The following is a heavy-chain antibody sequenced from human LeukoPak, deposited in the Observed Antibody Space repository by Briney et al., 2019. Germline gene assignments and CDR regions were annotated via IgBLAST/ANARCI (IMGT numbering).Heavy chain of an antibody. J-gene: IGHJ6*02. CDR1: GFTVSSSY. CDR3: ARATMLGYYYGLDV. CDR2: LYSGGST. V-gene: IGHV3-66*01. D-gene: IGHD3-10*02. Sequence: GGSLRLSCVGSGFTVSSSYMSWVRQAPGKGLEWVSVLYSGGSTYYADSVKGRFTISRDDSKNTLYPQMNSLRGEDTAVFYCARATMLGYYYGLDVWGQGTTVTVSS.